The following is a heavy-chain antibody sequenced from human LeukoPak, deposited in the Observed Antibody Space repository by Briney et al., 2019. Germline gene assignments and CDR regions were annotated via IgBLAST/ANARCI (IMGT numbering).Heavy chain of an antibody. Sequence: PGGSLRLSCAASGFTFSDYYMSWIRQTPGKGLEWVSYISDSGSTIYYADSVKGRFTISRDNAKNSLYLQMNSLRAEDTAVYYCARAVSESSGYQGYWGQGTLVTVSS. CDR2: ISDSGSTI. J-gene: IGHJ4*02. V-gene: IGHV3-11*04. D-gene: IGHD3-22*01. CDR3: ARAVSESSGYQGY. CDR1: GFTFSDYY.